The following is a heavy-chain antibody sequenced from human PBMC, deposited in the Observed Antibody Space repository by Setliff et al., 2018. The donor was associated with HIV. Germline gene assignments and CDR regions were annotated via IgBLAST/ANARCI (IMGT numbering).Heavy chain of an antibody. D-gene: IGHD4-17*01. Sequence: PSETLSLTCTVSGGSISSSSYYWGWIRQPPGKGLEWIANIFYSGNTNYNPSLKSRVTISVDKSKNHFSLQLTSVTAADTAMYYCARAVSGGDYGEEKYYYFGLDVWGQGTTVTVSS. CDR3: ARAVSGGDYGEEKYYYFGLDV. J-gene: IGHJ6*02. V-gene: IGHV4-39*07. CDR1: GGSISSSSYY. CDR2: IFYSGNT.